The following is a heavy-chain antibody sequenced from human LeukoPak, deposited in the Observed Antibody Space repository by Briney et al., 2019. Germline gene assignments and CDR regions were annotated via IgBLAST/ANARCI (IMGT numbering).Heavy chain of an antibody. CDR1: GFTYSNYG. J-gene: IGHJ4*02. V-gene: IGHV3-30*02. CDR2: IRYDGSNR. D-gene: IGHD1-26*01. Sequence: AGGSLRLSCAASGFTYSNYGIHWVRQAPGKGLEWVAFIRYDGSNRYYADSVKGRFTISRDNSKNTLYLQMNSLRVEDTAMYYCAKDVVGATNIDYWGQGTLVTVSS. CDR3: AKDVVGATNIDY.